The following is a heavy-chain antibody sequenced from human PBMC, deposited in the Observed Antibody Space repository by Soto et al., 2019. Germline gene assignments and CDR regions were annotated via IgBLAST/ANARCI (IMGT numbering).Heavy chain of an antibody. CDR1: GYTFGNND. J-gene: IGHJ5*02. D-gene: IGHD3-16*01. CDR3: ARMATFGTLNWFDP. Sequence: QVQLVQSGAEVREPGASVRVSCKASGYTFGNNDISWVRQGTGQGLEWMGWMNPNSGKGGYAQKFQGRVTMTRDTSTSTAYMELSSLTSDDTAIYYCARMATFGTLNWFDPWGQGTLVTVSS. CDR2: MNPNSGKG. V-gene: IGHV1-8*01.